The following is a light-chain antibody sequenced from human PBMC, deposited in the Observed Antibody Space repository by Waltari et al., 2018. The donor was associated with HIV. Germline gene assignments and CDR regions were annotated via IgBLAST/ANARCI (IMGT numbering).Light chain of an antibody. V-gene: IGKV1-39*01. J-gene: IGKJ2*01. CDR2: AAS. CDR1: QNIGSY. CDR3: QQSYTTPRT. Sequence: DIQMTQSPPSLSASIGDSVTITCRAGQNIGSYLNWFQQRSGNTPKLLIYAASTLVSGVPSRFSGSGSATDFTLTINSLQPEDFATYYCQQSYTTPRTFGQGTKLETK.